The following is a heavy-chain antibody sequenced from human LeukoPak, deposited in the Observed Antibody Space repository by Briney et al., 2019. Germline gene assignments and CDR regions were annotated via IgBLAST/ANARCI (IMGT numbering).Heavy chain of an antibody. V-gene: IGHV4-59*08. J-gene: IGHJ4*02. Sequence: SETLSLTCTVSGGSISSYYWSWIRQPPGKGLEWIGYIYYSGSTNYNPSLKSRVTISVDTSKNQFSLKLSSVTAADTAVYYCARSSGWEEGYFDYWGQGTLVTVSS. CDR1: GGSISSYY. CDR3: ARSSGWEEGYFDY. D-gene: IGHD6-19*01. CDR2: IYYSGST.